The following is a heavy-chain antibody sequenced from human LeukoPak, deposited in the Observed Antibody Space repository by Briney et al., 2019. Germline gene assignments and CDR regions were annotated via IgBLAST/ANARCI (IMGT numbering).Heavy chain of an antibody. CDR2: IHIYRGNT. J-gene: IGHJ5*02. CDR1: GYSSTNYG. V-gene: IGHV1-18*01. D-gene: IGHD5-12*01. CDR3: ARDRRGSGNDPGVWFDP. Sequence: ASVKVSCKASGYSSTNYGISWVRQAPGQGLEWMGWIHIYRGNTNYAQKFQGRVTMTTDTSTTTAYMELRSLRSDDTAVYYCARDRRGSGNDPGVWFDPWGQGTLVTVSS.